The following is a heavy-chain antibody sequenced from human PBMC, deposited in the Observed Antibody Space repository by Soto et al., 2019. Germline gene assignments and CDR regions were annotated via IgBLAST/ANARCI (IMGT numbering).Heavy chain of an antibody. Sequence: QVQLVQSGAEVKKPGASVKVSCKASGYTFTSYGISWVRQAPGQGLEWMGWISAYNGNTNYAQKLQGRVTMTTDTAPSTAYMELRSLRSDDTAVYYCARDVGWGTAMVIASLYYYYGMDVWGQGTTVTVSS. D-gene: IGHD5-18*01. CDR3: ARDVGWGTAMVIASLYYYYGMDV. J-gene: IGHJ6*02. CDR2: ISAYNGNT. CDR1: GYTFTSYG. V-gene: IGHV1-18*01.